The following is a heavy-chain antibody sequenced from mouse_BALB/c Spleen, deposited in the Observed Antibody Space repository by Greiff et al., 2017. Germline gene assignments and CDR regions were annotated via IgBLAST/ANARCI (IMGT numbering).Heavy chain of an antibody. Sequence: QVQLQQPGAELVKPGASVKLSCKASGYTFTSYWMHWVKQRPGQGLEWIVEINPSNGRTNYNEKFKSKATLTVDKSSSTAYMQLSSLTSEDSAVYDCASGRYDDYFDYWGRGTTLTDSS. CDR1: GYTFTSYW. D-gene: IGHD2-14*01. CDR3: ASGRYDDYFDY. J-gene: IGHJ2*01. CDR2: INPSNGRT. V-gene: IGHV1S81*02.